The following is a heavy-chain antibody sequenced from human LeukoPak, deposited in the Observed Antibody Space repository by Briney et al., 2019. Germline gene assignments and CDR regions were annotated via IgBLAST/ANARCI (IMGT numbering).Heavy chain of an antibody. J-gene: IGHJ4*02. CDR2: INAGNGNT. CDR3: ARAPAYYYGSGTSRRPLDY. CDR1: GYTFTSYA. V-gene: IGHV1-3*01. D-gene: IGHD3-10*01. Sequence: ASVKVSCTASGYTFTSYAMHWVRQAPGQRLEWMGWINAGNGNTKYSQKFQGRVTITRDTSASTAYMELSSLRSEDTAVYYCARAPAYYYGSGTSRRPLDYWGQGTLVTVSS.